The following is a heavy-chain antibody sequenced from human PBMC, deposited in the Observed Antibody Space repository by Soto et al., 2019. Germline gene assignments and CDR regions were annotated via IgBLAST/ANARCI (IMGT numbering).Heavy chain of an antibody. D-gene: IGHD3-9*01. CDR2: IKQDGSKK. J-gene: IGHJ6*02. CDR3: ARARDLTGSYYYYGMDV. CDR1: GFTFSSYW. Sequence: GGSLILSCAASGFTFSSYWMSWVRQAPGKGLEWVANIKQDGSKKYYVDSVKGRFTISRDNAKNSLYLQMNSLRAEDTAVYYCARARDLTGSYYYYGMDVWGQGTTVTVSS. V-gene: IGHV3-7*02.